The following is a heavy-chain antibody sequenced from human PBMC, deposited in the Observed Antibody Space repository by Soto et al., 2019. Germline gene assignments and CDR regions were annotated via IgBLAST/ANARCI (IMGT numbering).Heavy chain of an antibody. D-gene: IGHD5-12*01. V-gene: IGHV3-7*01. CDR1: GFTFSSYW. Sequence: EVQLVESGGGLVQPGGSLRLSCAASGFTFSSYWMSWVRQAPGKGLEWVANIKQDGSEKYYVDSVKGRFTISRDNAKNSLYLQMNSLRAEDTAVYYCARVFGYSGYDYNFDYWGQGTLVTVSS. J-gene: IGHJ4*02. CDR2: IKQDGSEK. CDR3: ARVFGYSGYDYNFDY.